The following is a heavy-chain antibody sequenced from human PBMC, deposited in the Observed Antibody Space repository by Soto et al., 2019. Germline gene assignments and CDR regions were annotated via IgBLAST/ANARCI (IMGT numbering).Heavy chain of an antibody. V-gene: IGHV3-21*01. CDR1: GFTFSSYS. CDR2: ISSSSSYI. Sequence: GGSLRLSCAASGFTFSSYSMNWVRQAPGKGLEWVSSISSSSSYIYYADSVEGRFTISRDNAKNSLYLQMNSLRAEDTAVYYCARKNWGSDYWGQGTLVTVSS. D-gene: IGHD7-27*01. J-gene: IGHJ4*02. CDR3: ARKNWGSDY.